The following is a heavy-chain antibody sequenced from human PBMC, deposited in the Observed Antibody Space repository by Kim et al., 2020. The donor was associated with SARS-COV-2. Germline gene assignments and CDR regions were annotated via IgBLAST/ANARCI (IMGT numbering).Heavy chain of an antibody. CDR3: ARGRRAGRIAAAGPYYYYYGMDV. D-gene: IGHD6-13*01. CDR2: INHSGST. V-gene: IGHV4-34*01. J-gene: IGHJ6*02. Sequence: SETLSLTCAVYGGSFSGYYWSWIRQPPGKGLEWIGEINHSGSTNYNPSLKSRVTISVDTSKNQFSLKLSSVTAADTAVYYCARGRRAGRIAAAGPYYYYYGMDVWGQGTTVTVSS. CDR1: GGSFSGYY.